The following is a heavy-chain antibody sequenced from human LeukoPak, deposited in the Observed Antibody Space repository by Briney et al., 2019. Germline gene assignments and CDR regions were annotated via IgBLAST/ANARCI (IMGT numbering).Heavy chain of an antibody. V-gene: IGHV1-8*01. CDR1: GYTFTSYD. Sequence: ASVKVSCKASGYTFTSYDINWVRQATGQGLEWMGWMNPNSGNTGYAQKFQGRVTMTRNTSISTAHMELSSLRSEDTAVYYCARGPIGYCSGGSCLSPYYFDYWGQGTLVTVSS. CDR3: ARGPIGYCSGGSCLSPYYFDY. CDR2: MNPNSGNT. J-gene: IGHJ4*02. D-gene: IGHD2-15*01.